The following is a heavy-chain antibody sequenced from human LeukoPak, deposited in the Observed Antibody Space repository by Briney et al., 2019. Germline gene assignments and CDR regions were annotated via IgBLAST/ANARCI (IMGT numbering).Heavy chain of an antibody. V-gene: IGHV3-74*01. CDR1: GFTFSSYR. Sequence: GGSLRLSCAASGFTFSSYRMYWVRQAPGKGLVWVSRINSDGSSTSYADSVKGRFTISTDNAKNTLYLQMNSLRAEDTAVYYCARAASNIVVAGDWYFDLWGRGTLVTVSS. D-gene: IGHD6-19*01. J-gene: IGHJ2*01. CDR2: INSDGSST. CDR3: ARAASNIVVAGDWYFDL.